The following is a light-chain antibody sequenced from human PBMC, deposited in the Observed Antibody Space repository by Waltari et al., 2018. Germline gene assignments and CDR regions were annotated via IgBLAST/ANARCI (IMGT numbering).Light chain of an antibody. CDR3: AAWDDSLSGVI. CDR2: RNY. Sequence: QSVLTQPPSASGTPGQRVTISCSGSSSNIGSNYVYWYQQLPGTAPKLLIYRNYQRPSGVPDRFSCSKSGTSASLAISGLRSEDEADYYCAAWDDSLSGVIFGGGTKLTVL. V-gene: IGLV1-47*01. J-gene: IGLJ2*01. CDR1: SSNIGSNY.